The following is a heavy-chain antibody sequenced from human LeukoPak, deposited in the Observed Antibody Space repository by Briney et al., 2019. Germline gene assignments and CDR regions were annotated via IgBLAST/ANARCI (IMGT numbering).Heavy chain of an antibody. J-gene: IGHJ4*02. CDR2: INHSGST. CDR1: GGSFSGYY. V-gene: IGHV4-34*01. CDR3: ARGSSTSHVRRFWNY. Sequence: TSETLSLTCAVYGGSFSGYYWSWIRQPPGKGLEWIGEINHSGSTNYNPSLKSRVTISVDTSKNQFSLKLSSVTAADTAVYYCARGSSTSHVRRFWNYWGQGILVTVSS. D-gene: IGHD2-2*01.